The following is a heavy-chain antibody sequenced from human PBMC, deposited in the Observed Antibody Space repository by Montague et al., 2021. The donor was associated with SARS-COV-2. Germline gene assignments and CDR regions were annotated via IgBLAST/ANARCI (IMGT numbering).Heavy chain of an antibody. V-gene: IGHV4-59*11. CDR1: GGSMSDHY. D-gene: IGHD3-10*01. CDR3: ARAVSVRSAVNWFDP. Sequence: SETLSLTCTVSGGSMSDHYWTWVRQPPGKGLEWLGYIYYSGGTSSNPSLNSRVSMSVDTSKNQFSLKLTSVTAADTAVYYCARAVSVRSAVNWFDPWGQGTLVTVSS. J-gene: IGHJ5*02. CDR2: IYYSGGT.